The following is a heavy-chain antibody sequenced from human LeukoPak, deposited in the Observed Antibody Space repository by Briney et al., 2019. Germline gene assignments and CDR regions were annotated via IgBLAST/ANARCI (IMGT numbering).Heavy chain of an antibody. CDR1: GGSFSGYY. V-gene: IGHV4-34*01. J-gene: IGHJ6*03. Sequence: SETLSLTCAVYGGSFSGYYWSWIRQPPGKGLEWIGEINHGGSTNYNPSLKSRVTISVDTSKNQFSLKLRSVTAADTAVYYCARSGYCRGGSCYGPRGYYYSMDVWGKGTTVTVSS. CDR3: ARSGYCRGGSCYGPRGYYYSMDV. D-gene: IGHD2-15*01. CDR2: INHGGST.